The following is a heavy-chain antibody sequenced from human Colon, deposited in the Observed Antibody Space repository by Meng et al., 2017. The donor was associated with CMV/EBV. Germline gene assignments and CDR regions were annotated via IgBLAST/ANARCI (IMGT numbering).Heavy chain of an antibody. CDR2: ISGSADTT. CDR3: AKPHEDYYYDKSGGYGMDV. J-gene: IGHJ6*02. V-gene: IGHV3-23*01. CDR1: GCNLNIFA. Sequence: GGSLRPPCAALGCNLNIFAINRVRQAPGKGLEWVSSISGSADTTHYADSVGGRFTISRDNSNNTVYLQMNSLGAEDTAVYYCAKPHEDYYYDKSGGYGMDVWGQGTTVTVSS. D-gene: IGHD3-22*01.